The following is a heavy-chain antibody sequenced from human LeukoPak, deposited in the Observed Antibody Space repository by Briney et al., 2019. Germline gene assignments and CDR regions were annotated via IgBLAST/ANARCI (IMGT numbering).Heavy chain of an antibody. D-gene: IGHD3-10*01. CDR1: GCTFTRNG. Sequence: ASVKVSCKASGCTFTRNGISWVRQAPGQGLEWMGWISAYNGNTNYAQKFQGRVTMTTDTSTSTAYMELRSLRSDDTAVYYCARVGSYYQSQHWGQGTLVTVSS. CDR3: ARVGSYYQSQH. J-gene: IGHJ4*02. CDR2: ISAYNGNT. V-gene: IGHV1-18*01.